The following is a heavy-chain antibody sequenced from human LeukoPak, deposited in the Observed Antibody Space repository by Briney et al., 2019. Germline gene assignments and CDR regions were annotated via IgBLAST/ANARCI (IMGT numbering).Heavy chain of an antibody. CDR3: ARASRGIAANLCFDY. J-gene: IGHJ4*02. CDR2: IKEDGSEK. CDR1: GFTFSDYW. Sequence: GGSLRLSCAASGFTFSDYWMSWVRQAPGKGLEWVANIKEDGSEKYYVDSVKGRFTISRDSAKNSLFLQMNSLRAEDTAVYYCARASRGIAANLCFDYWGKGILVTVSS. V-gene: IGHV3-7*01. D-gene: IGHD6-25*01.